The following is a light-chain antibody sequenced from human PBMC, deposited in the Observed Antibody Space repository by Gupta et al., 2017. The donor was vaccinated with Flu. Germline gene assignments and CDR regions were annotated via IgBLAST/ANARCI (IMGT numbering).Light chain of an antibody. J-gene: IGKJ2*02. CDR2: DAS. CDR3: QQHDNVPPRI. CDR1: QDIRNY. V-gene: IGKV1-33*01. Sequence: DVHMTQSPSSLSASVGDRVTITCRASQDIRNYLNWYQHKPERAPKLLIDDASNWEAVVPSRSCGCGCGIDFTLTSISRQQEDLAPYFCQQHDNVPPRIFGEGTKLEI.